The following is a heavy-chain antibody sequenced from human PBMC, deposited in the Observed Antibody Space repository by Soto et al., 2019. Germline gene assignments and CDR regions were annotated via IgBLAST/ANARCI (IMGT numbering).Heavy chain of an antibody. CDR3: ARTYDSSGYFPAEVDY. CDR1: GGSISSSNW. V-gene: IGHV4-4*02. Sequence: QVQLQESGPGLVKPSGTLSLTCTVSGGSISSSNWWNWVRQPPGKGLEWIGEIYHSGSPNYNPSLKSRVTISVDESKIQFSLKVSSVTAADTAVYFCARTYDSSGYFPAEVDYWAQGTLVTVS. D-gene: IGHD3-22*01. J-gene: IGHJ4*02. CDR2: IYHSGSP.